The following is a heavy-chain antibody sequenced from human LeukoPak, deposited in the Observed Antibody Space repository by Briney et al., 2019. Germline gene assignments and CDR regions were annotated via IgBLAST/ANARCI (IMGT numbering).Heavy chain of an antibody. V-gene: IGHV3-30*03. CDR1: GFTFSNYG. Sequence: GGSLRLSCAASGFTFSNYGMHWVRQAPGKGLEWVAVISYDGSNKYYADSVKGRFTISRDNSKNTLYLQMNSLRAEDTAVYYCAREQRGSYVNDYWGQGTLVTVSS. CDR3: AREQRGSYVNDY. CDR2: ISYDGSNK. J-gene: IGHJ4*02. D-gene: IGHD1-26*01.